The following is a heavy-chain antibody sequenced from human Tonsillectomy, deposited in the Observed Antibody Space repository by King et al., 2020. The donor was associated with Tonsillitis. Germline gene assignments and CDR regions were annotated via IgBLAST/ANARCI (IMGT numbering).Heavy chain of an antibody. CDR1: GFSLSTSGVG. Sequence: TLKESGPTLVKPTQTLTLTCTFSGFSLSTSGVGVGWIRQPPGKALEWLALIYWDDDKRYSPSLRSRLTITKDTSKNQVVLAMTNVDPVDTATYYCAHSRSSSEYVRGDYFDYWGKGTLVTVSS. D-gene: IGHD6-13*01. CDR3: AHSRSSSEYVRGDYFDY. J-gene: IGHJ4*02. CDR2: IYWDDDK. V-gene: IGHV2-5*02.